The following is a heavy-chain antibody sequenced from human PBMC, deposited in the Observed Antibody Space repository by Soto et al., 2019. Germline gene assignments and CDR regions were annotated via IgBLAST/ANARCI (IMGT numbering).Heavy chain of an antibody. V-gene: IGHV6-1*01. CDR3: ARAGLYNSGWSLDY. D-gene: IGHD6-19*01. Sequence: PSQTLSLTCATSGDSVSSNSATWNWIRQSPSRGLEWLGRTYYRSKWYSDYAVSVRSQITIDPDTSKNQFSLQLNSVTPEDTAVYYCARAGLYNSGWSLDYWGQGTLVTVSS. CDR2: TYYRSKWYS. J-gene: IGHJ4*02. CDR1: GDSVSSNSAT.